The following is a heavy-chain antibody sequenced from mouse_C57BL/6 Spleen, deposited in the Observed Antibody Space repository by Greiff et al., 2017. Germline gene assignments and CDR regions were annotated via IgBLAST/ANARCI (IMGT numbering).Heavy chain of an antibody. D-gene: IGHD2-3*01. J-gene: IGHJ3*01. CDR2: IYPRDGST. CDR3: ARGDDGYPFAY. CDR1: GYTFTSYD. Sequence: QVQLQQSGPELVKPGASVKLSCKASGYTFTSYDINWVKQRPGQGLEWIGWIYPRDGSTKYNEKVKGKATLTVDTSSSTAYMELHSLTSEDSAVYFCARGDDGYPFAYWGQGTLVTVSA. V-gene: IGHV1-85*01.